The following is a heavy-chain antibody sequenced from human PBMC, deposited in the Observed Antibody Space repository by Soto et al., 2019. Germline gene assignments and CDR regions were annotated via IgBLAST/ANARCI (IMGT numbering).Heavy chain of an antibody. CDR3: AKDSSSSGLDY. Sequence: QVQLVESGGGVVQPGRSLRLSCAASGFTFSSYGMHWVRQAPGKGLEWVAVISYDGSNKYYADSVKGRFTISRDNSKNTLYLQMNSLRDEDTAVYYCAKDSSSSGLDYWGQGTLVTVSS. CDR2: ISYDGSNK. CDR1: GFTFSSYG. J-gene: IGHJ4*02. V-gene: IGHV3-30*18. D-gene: IGHD6-6*01.